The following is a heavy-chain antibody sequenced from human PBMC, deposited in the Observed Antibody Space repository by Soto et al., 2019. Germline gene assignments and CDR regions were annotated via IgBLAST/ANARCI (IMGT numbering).Heavy chain of an antibody. J-gene: IGHJ4*02. CDR2: MYTSGRT. Sequence: EMQLVESGGGLVQPGGSLRLSCALSGFTVSSNYMTWVRQPPGKGLEWVSVMYTSGRTYYGDSVKGRVTISRDNSKNTLYLQMNSLRVEDTAVYYCARTLASARQVDYWGQGTLVTVSS. V-gene: IGHV3-66*01. CDR1: GFTVSSNY. D-gene: IGHD6-13*01. CDR3: ARTLASARQVDY.